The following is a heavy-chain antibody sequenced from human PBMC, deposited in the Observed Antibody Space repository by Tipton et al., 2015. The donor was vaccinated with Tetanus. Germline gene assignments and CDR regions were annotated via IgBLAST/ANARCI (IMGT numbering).Heavy chain of an antibody. V-gene: IGHV4-39*01. CDR3: ARANFDSSKKGPFDS. CDR2: VSYSGST. J-gene: IGHJ4*02. D-gene: IGHD3-3*01. CDR1: GASISSNTYY. Sequence: TLSLTCTVSGASISSNTYYWGWIRQPPGKGLEWIASVSYSGSTYYNPSLKSRVTMSLDTSKNQFSVRLTSVTAADTAVYYCARANFDSSKKGPFDSWGQGIPVIVSA.